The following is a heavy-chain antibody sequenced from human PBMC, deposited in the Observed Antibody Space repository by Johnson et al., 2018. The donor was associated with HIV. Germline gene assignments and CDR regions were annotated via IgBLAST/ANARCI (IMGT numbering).Heavy chain of an antibody. Sequence: QVQLVESGGGVVQPGRSLRLSCAASGFTFSSYGMNWVRQAPGKGLEWVAVISYDGSDKYYADSVKGRFTISRDNAKNSLYLQMNSLRAEDTAVYYCARDETEADDAFDIWGQGTMVTVSS. V-gene: IGHV3-30*03. CDR1: GFTFSSYG. D-gene: IGHD1-14*01. J-gene: IGHJ3*02. CDR3: ARDETEADDAFDI. CDR2: ISYDGSDK.